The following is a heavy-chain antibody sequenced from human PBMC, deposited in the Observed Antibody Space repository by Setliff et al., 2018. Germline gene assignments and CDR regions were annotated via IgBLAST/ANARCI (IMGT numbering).Heavy chain of an antibody. CDR1: SYTFTNYG. CDR2: ITAYDGNT. J-gene: IGHJ4*02. V-gene: IGHV1-18*01. D-gene: IGHD2-15*01. Sequence: ASVKVSCKTSSYTFTNYGINWVRQAPGRGLEWMGWITAYDGNTHYAQKFQGRVTMTADASTSTANMELRGLRSDDSAVYYCTRGPKDFVVLAAAACFDFWGQGTLVTVSS. CDR3: TRGPKDFVVLAAAACFDF.